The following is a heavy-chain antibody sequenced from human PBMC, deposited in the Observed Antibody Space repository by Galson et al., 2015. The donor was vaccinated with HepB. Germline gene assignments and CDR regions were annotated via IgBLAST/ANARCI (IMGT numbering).Heavy chain of an antibody. CDR2: IDSDGSST. J-gene: IGHJ4*02. CDR1: GFTFRNYW. CDR3: ASLGRATVTTSQVY. Sequence: SLRLSCAASGFTFRNYWMHWVRQAPGKGLVWVSRIDSDGSSTRYADSVNGRFTISRDNAKNTLYLQMNTLRAEDTAVYYCASLGRATVTTSQVYWGQGTLVTVSS. V-gene: IGHV3-74*01. D-gene: IGHD4-17*01.